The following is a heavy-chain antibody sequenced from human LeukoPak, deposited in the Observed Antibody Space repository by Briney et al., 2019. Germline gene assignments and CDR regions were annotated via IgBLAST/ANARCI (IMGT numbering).Heavy chain of an antibody. CDR1: GYTFTSYY. J-gene: IGHJ6*02. D-gene: IGHD6-13*01. V-gene: IGHV1-46*01. CDR3: ARDSPFGEQQLEKGYYYCGMDV. CDR2: INPSGGST. Sequence: ASVEVSCKASGYTFTSYYMHWVRQAPGQGLEWMGIINPSGGSTSYAQKFQGRVTMTRDTSTSTVYMELSSLRSEDTAVYYCARDSPFGEQQLEKGYYYCGMDVWGQGTTVTVSS.